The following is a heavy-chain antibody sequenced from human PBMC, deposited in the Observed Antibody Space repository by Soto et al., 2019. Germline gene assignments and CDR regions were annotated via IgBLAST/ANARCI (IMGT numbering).Heavy chain of an antibody. Sequence: ASVKVSCKASGYSFTDYHIHWVRQAPGQGLEWLGRINPKSGGASTAQKFQGWVTMTTDTSISTASMELTRLTSDDTAIYYCARGDSTDCSNGVCSFFYNHDMDVWGQGTTVTVSS. CDR3: ARGDSTDCSNGVCSFFYNHDMDV. D-gene: IGHD2-8*01. J-gene: IGHJ6*02. V-gene: IGHV1-2*04. CDR2: INPKSGGA. CDR1: GYSFTDYH.